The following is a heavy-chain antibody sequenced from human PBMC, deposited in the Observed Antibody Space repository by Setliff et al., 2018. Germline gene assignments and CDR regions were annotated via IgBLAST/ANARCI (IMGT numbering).Heavy chain of an antibody. CDR3: ARESDDFWSGYYFDS. V-gene: IGHV4-39*07. CDR2: IYYGGSA. CDR1: GGSISSSNYY. J-gene: IGHJ4*02. D-gene: IGHD3-3*01. Sequence: SETLSLTCTVSGGSISSSNYYWGWIRQPPGKGLEWIGNIYYGGSAYYHPSLKSRVTISVDTSKNQFSLKLSSVTAADTAVYYCARESDDFWSGYYFDSWGQGTLVTVSS.